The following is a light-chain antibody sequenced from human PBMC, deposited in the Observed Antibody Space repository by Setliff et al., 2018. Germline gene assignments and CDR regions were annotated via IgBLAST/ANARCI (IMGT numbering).Light chain of an antibody. CDR1: SSDVGGYNY. Sequence: QSALTQSRSVSGSPGQSVTISCTGTSSDVGGYNYVSWYQQHPGKAPKLLIYEVTKRPSGVPDRFSGSKSGNTASLTVSGLQAEDEADYYCNSYAASNKSVFGTGTEGTV. CDR3: NSYAASNKSV. J-gene: IGLJ1*01. CDR2: EVT. V-gene: IGLV2-8*01.